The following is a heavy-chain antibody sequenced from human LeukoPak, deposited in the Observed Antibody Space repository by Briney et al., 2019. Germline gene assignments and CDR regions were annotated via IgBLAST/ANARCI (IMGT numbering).Heavy chain of an antibody. D-gene: IGHD4-11*01. CDR1: GGSFSGYY. CDR3: ARWNTVTTSGMDV. V-gene: IGHV4-34*01. CDR2: INHSGST. Sequence: SETLSLTCAVYGGSFSGYYWSWIRQPPGKGLEWIGEINHSGSTNYNPSLKSRVTISVVTSKNQFSLKLSSVTAADTAVYYCARWNTVTTSGMDVWGQGTTVTVSS. J-gene: IGHJ6*02.